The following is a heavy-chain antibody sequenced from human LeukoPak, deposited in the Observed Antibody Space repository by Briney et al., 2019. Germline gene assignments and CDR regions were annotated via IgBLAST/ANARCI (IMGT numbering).Heavy chain of an antibody. CDR3: ARGNYDSSGYDYYYYGMDV. J-gene: IGHJ6*02. CDR2: INHSGST. D-gene: IGHD3-22*01. V-gene: IGHV4-34*01. Sequence: AETLSLTCAAYGGSFSGYYWSWMRQPPGKGLGWIGEINHSGSTNYNPSLKSRVTIAVHTSRNQFSLKLSSVTAADTAVYYCARGNYDSSGYDYYYYGMDVWGQGTTVTVSS. CDR1: GGSFSGYY.